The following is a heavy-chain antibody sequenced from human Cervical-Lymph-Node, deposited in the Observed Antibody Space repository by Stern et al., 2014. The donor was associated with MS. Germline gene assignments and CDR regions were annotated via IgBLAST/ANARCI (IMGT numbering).Heavy chain of an antibody. D-gene: IGHD2-15*01. V-gene: IGHV2-70*15. CDR1: GFSLSTSGMC. CDR2: LDSDVDK. J-gene: IGHJ4*02. Sequence: QIPLQESGPALVKPTQTLTLTCTFSGFSLSTSGMCVSWIRQPPGKALEWLARLDSDVDKYYSTSRKTRLTISKDTSKNQVVLTMTNMDPVDTATYYCARLGGSFRYYFDYWGQGTLVTVSS. CDR3: ARLGGSFRYYFDY.